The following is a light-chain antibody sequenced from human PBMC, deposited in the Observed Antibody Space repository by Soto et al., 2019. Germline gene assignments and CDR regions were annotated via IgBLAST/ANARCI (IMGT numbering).Light chain of an antibody. CDR3: QQSYSTRPWT. Sequence: DIQITQSPSSLSASVGDRVTITCRASQSISTYLNWYQQKPGKAPKLLIYGTSTLQSGVPLRFAGSGSGTHFTLTITSLQPEDFATYYCQQSYSTRPWTFGQGTNADIK. V-gene: IGKV1-39*01. J-gene: IGKJ1*01. CDR2: GTS. CDR1: QSISTY.